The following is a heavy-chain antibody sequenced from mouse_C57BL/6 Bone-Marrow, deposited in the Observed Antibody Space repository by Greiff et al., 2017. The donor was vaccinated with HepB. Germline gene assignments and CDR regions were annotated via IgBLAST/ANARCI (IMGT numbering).Heavy chain of an antibody. D-gene: IGHD1-1*01. CDR3: ARRGVYYYGSRTWGYFDV. V-gene: IGHV7-1*01. CDR1: GFTFSDFY. Sequence: EVQLVDSGGGLVQSGRSLRLSCATSGFTFSDFYMEWVRQAPGKGLEWIAASRNKANDYTTEYSASVKGRFIVSRDTSQSILYLQMNALRAEDTAIYYCARRGVYYYGSRTWGYFDVWGTGTTVTVSS. CDR2: SRNKANDYTT. J-gene: IGHJ1*03.